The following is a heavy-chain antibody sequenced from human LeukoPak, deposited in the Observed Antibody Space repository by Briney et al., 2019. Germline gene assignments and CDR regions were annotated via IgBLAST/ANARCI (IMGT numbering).Heavy chain of an antibody. CDR3: ARGGGGSGYYFDY. J-gene: IGHJ4*02. V-gene: IGHV4-34*01. CDR1: AGSFSGYY. D-gene: IGHD3-22*01. CDR2: INHSGST. Sequence: SETLSLTCAVDAGSFSGYYGSWIRQPTGKGLEWIGEINHSGSTNYNPSLKSRVTISVDTSKNQFSLKLSSVTAADTAVYYCARGGGGSGYYFDYWGQGTLVTVSS.